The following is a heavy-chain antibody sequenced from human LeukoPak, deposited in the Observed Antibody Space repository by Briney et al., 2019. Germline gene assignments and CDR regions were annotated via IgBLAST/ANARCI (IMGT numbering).Heavy chain of an antibody. D-gene: IGHD3-22*01. CDR3: AKDTRAGYYNPLFDY. V-gene: IGHV3-9*01. CDR1: GFTFDDYA. Sequence: GGSLRLSCAASGFTFDDYAMHWVRQAPGKGLEWVSGISWNSGSIGYADSVKGRFTISRDNAKNSLYLQMNSLRAEDTALYYCAKDTRAGYYNPLFDYWGQGTLVTVSS. J-gene: IGHJ4*02. CDR2: ISWNSGSI.